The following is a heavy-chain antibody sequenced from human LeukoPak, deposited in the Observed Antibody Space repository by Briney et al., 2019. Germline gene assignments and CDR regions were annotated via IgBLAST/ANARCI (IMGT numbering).Heavy chain of an antibody. Sequence: GGSLRLSCAASGFTFSSYAMHWVRQAPGKGLEWVAVISYDGSNKYYADSVKGRFTISRDNSKNTLYLQMNSLRAEDTALYYCAKGDTPSVLGVNYWGQGTLVTVSS. V-gene: IGHV3-30*04. D-gene: IGHD2-8*02. CDR3: AKGDTPSVLGVNY. J-gene: IGHJ4*02. CDR2: ISYDGSNK. CDR1: GFTFSSYA.